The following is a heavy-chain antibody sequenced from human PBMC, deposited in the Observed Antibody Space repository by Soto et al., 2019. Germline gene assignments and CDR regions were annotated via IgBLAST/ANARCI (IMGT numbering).Heavy chain of an antibody. V-gene: IGHV1-3*05. D-gene: IGHD3-3*02. Sequence: QVQLVQSGAEKKKPGASVKVSCKASGYTFTSYAIAWVRQAPGQRLEWMGWINAGNGNTKYSQKFQGRVTITRDTSASTAYMELSSLRSEDTAVYYCARAFPLWFAPWGPGTLVTVPS. CDR2: INAGNGNT. CDR1: GYTFTSYA. CDR3: ARAFPLWFAP. J-gene: IGHJ5*02.